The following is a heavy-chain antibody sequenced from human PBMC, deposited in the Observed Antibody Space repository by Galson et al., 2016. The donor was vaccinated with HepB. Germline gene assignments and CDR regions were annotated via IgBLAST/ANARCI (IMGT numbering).Heavy chain of an antibody. V-gene: IGHV3-48*02. CDR3: ARFRPIRFLELMDSENYYGMDV. CDR2: ISTSGSTR. J-gene: IGHJ6*02. CDR1: GFIFNSYS. D-gene: IGHD3-3*01. Sequence: SLRLSCAASGFIFNSYSMNWVRQAPGKGLEWVAYISTSGSTRYYADSVKGLFTISRDNAKNSLFLQMRSLRDEDTAVYYCARFRPIRFLELMDSENYYGMDVWGQGATVTVSS.